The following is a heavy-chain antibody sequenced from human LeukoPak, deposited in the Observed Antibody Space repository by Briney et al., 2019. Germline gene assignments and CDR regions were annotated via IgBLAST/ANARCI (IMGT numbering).Heavy chain of an antibody. J-gene: IGHJ4*02. CDR3: ARVSYDFWSGEAYYFDY. Sequence: DSVKVSCKASGYTFTGYYMHWVRQAPGQGLGWMGWINPNSGGTNYAQKFQGRVTMTRDTSISTAYMELSRLRSDDTDVYYCARVSYDFWSGEAYYFDYWGQGTLVTVSS. V-gene: IGHV1-2*02. CDR2: INPNSGGT. CDR1: GYTFTGYY. D-gene: IGHD3-3*01.